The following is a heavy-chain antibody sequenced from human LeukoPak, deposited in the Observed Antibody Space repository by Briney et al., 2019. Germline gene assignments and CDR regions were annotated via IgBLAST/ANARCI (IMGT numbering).Heavy chain of an antibody. CDR1: GFTFSSYG. V-gene: IGHV3-30*18. J-gene: IGHJ6*02. D-gene: IGHD3-10*01. Sequence: GRSLRLSCAASGFTFSSYGMHWVRQAPGKGLEWVAVISYDGSSKYYADSVKGRFTISRDNSKNTLYLQMNSLRAEDTAVYYCAKDCGVRGVIARYYYYGMDVWGQGTTVTVSS. CDR2: ISYDGSSK. CDR3: AKDCGVRGVIARYYYYGMDV.